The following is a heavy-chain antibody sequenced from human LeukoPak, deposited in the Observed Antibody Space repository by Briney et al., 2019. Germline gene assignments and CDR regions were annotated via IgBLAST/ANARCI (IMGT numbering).Heavy chain of an antibody. V-gene: IGHV3-7*03. CDR3: ARGGGLDV. CDR1: GFTFSSYW. CDR2: INHNGNVN. D-gene: IGHD3-16*01. Sequence: PGGSLRLSCAASGFTFSSYWMNWARQAPGKGLEWVASINHNGNVNHYVDSVKGRFTISRDNPKNSLYLQMSNLRAEDTAVYFCARGGGLDVWGQGATVTVSS. J-gene: IGHJ6*02.